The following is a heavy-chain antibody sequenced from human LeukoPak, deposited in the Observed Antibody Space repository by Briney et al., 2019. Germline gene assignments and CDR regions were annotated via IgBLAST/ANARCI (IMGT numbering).Heavy chain of an antibody. CDR1: GYSISSGYY. V-gene: IGHV4-38-2*02. CDR2: IYHSGST. Sequence: PSETLSLTCTVSGYSISSGYYWGWIRQPPGKGLEWIGSIYHSGSTYYNPSLKSRVTISVDTSKNQFSLKLSSVTAADTAVYYCARSFPLYYYDSSGSLTAFDIWGQGTMVTVSS. D-gene: IGHD3-22*01. J-gene: IGHJ3*02. CDR3: ARSFPLYYYDSSGSLTAFDI.